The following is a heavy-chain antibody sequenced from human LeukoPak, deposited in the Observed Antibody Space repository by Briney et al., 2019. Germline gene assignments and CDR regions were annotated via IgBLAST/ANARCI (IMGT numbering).Heavy chain of an antibody. V-gene: IGHV3-74*01. CDR1: GFTFSSYW. J-gene: IGHJ4*02. CDR3: ARHFMSSYYFDY. Sequence: GGSLRLSCAASGFTFSSYWMHWVRQAPGKGLVWVSRINSDGSSTSYADSVKGRFTISRDNAKNTLYLQMNSLRAEDTAVYYCARHFMSSYYFDYWGQGTLVTVSS. D-gene: IGHD3-3*02. CDR2: INSDGSST.